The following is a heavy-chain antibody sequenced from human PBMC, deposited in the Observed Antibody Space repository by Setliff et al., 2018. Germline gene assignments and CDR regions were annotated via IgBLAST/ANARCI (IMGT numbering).Heavy chain of an antibody. V-gene: IGHV3-73*01. Sequence: GGSLRLSCAASGFTFSDSAVHWVRQASGKGLEWVGRIRSRANSFATAYTASVQGRFTISRDDSRDTAFLQMNSLKTEDTAVYFCTRHWDGSSWYPNLDFWGQGTLVTVSS. D-gene: IGHD6-13*01. CDR3: TRHWDGSSWYPNLDF. CDR2: IRSRANSFAT. J-gene: IGHJ4*02. CDR1: GFTFSDSA.